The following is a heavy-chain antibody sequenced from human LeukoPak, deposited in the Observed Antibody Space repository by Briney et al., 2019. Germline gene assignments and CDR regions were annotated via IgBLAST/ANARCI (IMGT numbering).Heavy chain of an antibody. Sequence: GGSLRLSCAASGFTFSSYGMHWVRQAPGKGLEWVAFIRYDGSNKYYADSVKGRFTISRDNSKNTLYLQMNSLRAEDTAVYYCAKERDCSSTSCPPGDWGQGTLVTVSS. CDR1: GFTFSSYG. CDR2: IRYDGSNK. V-gene: IGHV3-30*02. CDR3: AKERDCSSTSCPPGD. J-gene: IGHJ4*02. D-gene: IGHD2-2*01.